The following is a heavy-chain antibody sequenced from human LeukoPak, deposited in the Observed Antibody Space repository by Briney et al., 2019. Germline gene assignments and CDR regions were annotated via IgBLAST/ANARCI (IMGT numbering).Heavy chain of an antibody. V-gene: IGHV4-59*01. CDR3: ARENRGTDAFDI. J-gene: IGHJ3*02. Sequence: SETLSLTCTVSGGSISSYYWSWIRQPPGKGLEWIGYIYYSGSTNYNPSLKSRVTISVDTSKNQFSLKLSSVTAADPAVYYCARENRGTDAFDIWGQGAMVTVSS. D-gene: IGHD1-14*01. CDR2: IYYSGST. CDR1: GGSISSYY.